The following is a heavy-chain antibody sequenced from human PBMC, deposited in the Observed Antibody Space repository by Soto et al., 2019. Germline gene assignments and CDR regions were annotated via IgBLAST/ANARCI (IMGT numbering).Heavy chain of an antibody. CDR2: IIPIFGTA. D-gene: IGHD2-15*01. CDR1: GGTFSSYA. V-gene: IGHV1-69*01. Sequence: QVQLVQSGAEVKKPGSSVKVSCKASGGTFSSYAISWVRQAPGQGLAWMGGIIPIFGTANYAQKFQGRVTITADESTSTAYMELSSLRSEDTAVYYCARDNGVVAANLGGYYYYYGMDVWGQGTTVTVSS. CDR3: ARDNGVVAANLGGYYYYYGMDV. J-gene: IGHJ6*02.